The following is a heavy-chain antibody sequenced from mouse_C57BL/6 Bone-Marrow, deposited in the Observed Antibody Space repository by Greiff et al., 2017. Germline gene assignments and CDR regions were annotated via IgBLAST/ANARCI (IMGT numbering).Heavy chain of an antibody. V-gene: IGHV1-53*01. Sequence: QVQLQQSGTELVKPGASVKLSCKASGYTLTSYWMYWVKQRPGQGLEWIGNINPSNGGTNYNEKFKSKATLTVDKSSSTAYMQLSSLTSETSAVYSCARGGSYVVDYWGQGTTLTVSS. J-gene: IGHJ4*01. CDR2: INPSNGGT. D-gene: IGHD1-1*02. CDR3: ARGGSYVVDY. CDR1: GYTLTSYW.